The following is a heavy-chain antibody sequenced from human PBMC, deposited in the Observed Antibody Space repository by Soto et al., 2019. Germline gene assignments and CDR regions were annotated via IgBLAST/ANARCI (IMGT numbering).Heavy chain of an antibody. CDR3: ARDPPLFDY. CDR1: GFTFSSYG. J-gene: IGHJ4*02. CDR2: MWYDGSNK. V-gene: IGHV3-33*01. Sequence: QVQLVESGGGVVQSGRSLRLSCAASGFTFSSYGMHWVRQAPGKGLEWVAVMWYDGSNKYYADSVKGRFTISRDNSKNTLYLQMNSLRAEDTAVYYCARDPPLFDYWGQGTLVTVSS.